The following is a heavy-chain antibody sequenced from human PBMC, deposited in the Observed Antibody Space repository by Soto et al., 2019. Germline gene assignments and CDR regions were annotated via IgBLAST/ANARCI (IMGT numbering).Heavy chain of an antibody. CDR3: GKVKGIGLIGYYYGMDV. J-gene: IGHJ6*02. Sequence: EVQLLESGGGLVQPGGSLRLSCAASGFTFSSYAMSWVRQAPGKGLEWVSAISGSGGSTYYADSVKGRFTISRDNSKNTLYLQMNSLRAEDTAVYYGGKVKGIGLIGYYYGMDVWGQGTTVTVSS. CDR1: GFTFSSYA. CDR2: ISGSGGST. V-gene: IGHV3-23*01. D-gene: IGHD2-21*01.